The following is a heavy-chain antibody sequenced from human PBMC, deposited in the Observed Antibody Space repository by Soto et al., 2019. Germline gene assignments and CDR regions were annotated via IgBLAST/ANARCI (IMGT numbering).Heavy chain of an antibody. D-gene: IGHD6-6*01. V-gene: IGHV4-34*01. J-gene: IGHJ4*02. CDR2: INHSGST. Sequence: QVQLQQWGAGLLKPSETLSLTCAVYGGSFSGYYWSWIRQPPGKGLEWTGEINHSGSTNYNPSLKSRVTISVDTSKNQCSLKLSSVTAADTAVYYCARAPPISSPGFDYWGQGTLVTVSS. CDR3: ARAPPISSPGFDY. CDR1: GGSFSGYY.